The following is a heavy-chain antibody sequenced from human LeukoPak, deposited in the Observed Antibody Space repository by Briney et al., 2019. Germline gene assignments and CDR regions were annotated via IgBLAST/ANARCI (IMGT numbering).Heavy chain of an antibody. CDR2: IYTNGIT. Sequence: SETLSLTCTVSGDSISDYYWSWIRQPAGKGLELIGRIYTNGITNYNPSLKSRVTTSVDTSKNQLSLRLSSETAADTAVYYCARGVMTAIFAFDIWGQGTMVTVSS. J-gene: IGHJ3*02. V-gene: IGHV4-4*07. D-gene: IGHD2-21*02. CDR1: GDSISDYY. CDR3: ARGVMTAIFAFDI.